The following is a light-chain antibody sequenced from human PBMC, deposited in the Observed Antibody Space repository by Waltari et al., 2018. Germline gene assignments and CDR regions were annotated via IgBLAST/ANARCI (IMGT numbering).Light chain of an antibody. Sequence: EIVLTQSPGTLSLSPGERATLSCRASQSVTSNYFAWYQQKPGQAPRLLSYGASSRAAGIPDRFSGSGSGTDFTLTISRLEPEDFAVYYCHQYGSSPPTFGQGTKVEIK. V-gene: IGKV3-20*01. CDR3: HQYGSSPPT. CDR1: QSVTSNY. CDR2: GAS. J-gene: IGKJ1*01.